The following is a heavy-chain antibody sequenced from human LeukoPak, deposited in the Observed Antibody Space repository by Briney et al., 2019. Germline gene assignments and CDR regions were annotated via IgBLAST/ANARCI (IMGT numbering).Heavy chain of an antibody. CDR3: AKDLRHYYGSGSYYND. CDR2: ISGSGGST. D-gene: IGHD3-10*01. CDR1: GFTFSSYA. V-gene: IGHV3-23*01. Sequence: PGGSLRLSCAASGFTFSSYAMSWVRQAPGKGLEWVSAISGSGGSTYYADSVKGRFTISRDNSKNTLYLQMNSLRAEDTAVYYCAKDLRHYYGSGSYYNDWGQGTLVTVSP. J-gene: IGHJ4*02.